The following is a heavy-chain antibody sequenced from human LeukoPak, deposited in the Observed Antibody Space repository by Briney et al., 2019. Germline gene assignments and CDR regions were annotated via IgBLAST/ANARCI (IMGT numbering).Heavy chain of an antibody. J-gene: IGHJ4*02. CDR3: ARDPHYYGSGSYIDY. D-gene: IGHD3-10*01. Sequence: GGSLRLSCAASGFTFSSYSMNWVRQAPGKGLEWVSSISGSSSYIYYADSVKGRFTISRDNAKNSLYLQMNSLRAEDTAVYYCARDPHYYGSGSYIDYWGQGTLVTVSS. CDR2: ISGSSSYI. V-gene: IGHV3-21*01. CDR1: GFTFSSYS.